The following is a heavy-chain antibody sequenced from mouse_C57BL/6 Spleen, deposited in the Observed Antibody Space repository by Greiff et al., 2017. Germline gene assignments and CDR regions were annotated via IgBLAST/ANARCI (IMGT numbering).Heavy chain of an antibody. V-gene: IGHV1-81*01. J-gene: IGHJ1*03. CDR1: GYTFTSYG. CDR3: ASPYYYGSRGYFDV. CDR2: IYPRSGNT. D-gene: IGHD1-1*01. Sequence: QVQLKESGAELARPGASVKLSCKASGYTFTSYGISWVKQRTGQGLEWIGEIYPRSGNTYYNEKFKGKATLTADKSSSTAYMELRSLTSEDSAVYFCASPYYYGSRGYFDVWGTGTTVTVSS.